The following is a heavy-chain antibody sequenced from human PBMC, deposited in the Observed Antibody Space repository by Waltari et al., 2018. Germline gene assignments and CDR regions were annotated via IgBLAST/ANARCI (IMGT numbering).Heavy chain of an antibody. V-gene: IGHV3-53*01. CDR1: DFSVSRNY. CDR2: LHSDSTT. CDR3: RTYGGNSPGAFDV. J-gene: IGHJ3*01. D-gene: IGHD4-17*01. Sequence: EVVLVESGGGLIQPGGSLRLSCAASDFSVSRNYMSWVRQAPGRGLVWVSILHSDSTTYYADSVKGRFTISRDMSKNTLYLQMNSLRADDTAVYCARTYGGNSPGAFDVWGQGTMVTISS.